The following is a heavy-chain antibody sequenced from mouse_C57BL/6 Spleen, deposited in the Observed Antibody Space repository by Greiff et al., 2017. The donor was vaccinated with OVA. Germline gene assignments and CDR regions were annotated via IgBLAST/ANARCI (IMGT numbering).Heavy chain of an antibody. CDR3: ARCDYSYAMDY. CDR1: GFTFSDYY. J-gene: IGHJ4*01. D-gene: IGHD2-4*01. CDR2: INYDGSST. Sequence: EVHLVESEGGLVQPGSSMKLSCTASGFTFSDYYMAWVRQVPEKGLEWVANINYDGSSTYYLDSLKSRFIISRDNAKNILYLQMSSLKSEDTATYYCARCDYSYAMDYWGQGTSVTVSS. V-gene: IGHV5-16*01.